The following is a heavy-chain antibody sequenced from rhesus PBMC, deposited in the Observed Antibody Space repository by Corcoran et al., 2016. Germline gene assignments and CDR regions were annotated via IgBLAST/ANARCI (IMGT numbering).Heavy chain of an antibody. J-gene: IGHJ4*01. CDR2: IYWNDSK. Sequence: QVTLKESGPALVKPTQTLTLTCTFSGFSISTTGTGVGWIRQPPGKALEWLASIYWNDSKYYSTSRKSRLTSSKDNSKNQVVLTMTNMDPVDTAAYYCARVPGGSWNWGDYWGQGVLVTVSS. D-gene: IGHD6-25*01. V-gene: IGHV2-95*01. CDR3: ARVPGGSWNWGDY. CDR1: GFSISTTGTG.